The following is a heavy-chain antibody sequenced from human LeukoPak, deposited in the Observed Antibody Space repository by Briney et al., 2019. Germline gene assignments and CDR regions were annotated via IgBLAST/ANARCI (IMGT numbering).Heavy chain of an antibody. V-gene: IGHV3-23*01. J-gene: IGHJ5*02. CDR3: AKALYDSPLTGDP. Sequence: GGSLRLSCEASGFTFSHIGMAWVRQAPGKGLEWVSSIHPNGVNTHYADSVRGRFTISRDNSKNTLFLQMNSLRVEDTATYYCAKALYDSPLTGDPWGQGTLVTVSS. D-gene: IGHD3-22*01. CDR2: IHPNGVNT. CDR1: GFTFSHIG.